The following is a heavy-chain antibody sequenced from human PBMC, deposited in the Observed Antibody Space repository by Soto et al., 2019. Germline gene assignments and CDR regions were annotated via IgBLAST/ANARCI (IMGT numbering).Heavy chain of an antibody. J-gene: IGHJ4*02. CDR3: ARHARWELLAPLFDY. V-gene: IGHV4-39*01. Sequence: PSETLSLTCTVSGGSISSSSYYWGWIRQPPGKGLEWIGSIYYSGSTYYNPSLKSRVTISVDTSKNQFSLKLSSVTAADTAVYYCARHARWELLAPLFDYWGQGTLVTVSS. D-gene: IGHD1-26*01. CDR2: IYYSGST. CDR1: GGSISSSSYY.